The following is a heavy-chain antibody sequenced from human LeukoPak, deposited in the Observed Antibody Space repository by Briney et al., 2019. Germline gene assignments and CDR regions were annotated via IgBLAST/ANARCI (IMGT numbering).Heavy chain of an antibody. CDR1: GGSITSSTNY. D-gene: IGHD3-10*01. CDR2: VYYSGST. J-gene: IGHJ2*01. CDR3: ARVGITMVRGPRRGWYFDL. Sequence: SETLSLTCTVSGGSITSSTNYWGWIRQPPGKGLEWIGSVYYSGSTYDNPSLKSRVTISVDTSKNQFSLKLSSVTAADTAVYYCARVGITMVRGPRRGWYFDLWGRGTLVTVSS. V-gene: IGHV4-39*07.